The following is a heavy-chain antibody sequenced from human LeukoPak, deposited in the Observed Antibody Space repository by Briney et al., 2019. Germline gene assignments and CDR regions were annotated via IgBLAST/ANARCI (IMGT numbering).Heavy chain of an antibody. V-gene: IGHV3-7*01. J-gene: IGHJ3*02. CDR2: IKQDGSEK. CDR1: GFTFSSYW. D-gene: IGHD6-13*01. CDR3: ARGFMYSSSWLNDAFDI. Sequence: GGSLRLSCAASGFTFSSYWMSWVRQAPGKGLEWVANIKQDGSEKYYVDSVKGRFTISRDNAKNSLYLQMNSLRAEDTAVYYCARGFMYSSSWLNDAFDIWGQGTMVTVSS.